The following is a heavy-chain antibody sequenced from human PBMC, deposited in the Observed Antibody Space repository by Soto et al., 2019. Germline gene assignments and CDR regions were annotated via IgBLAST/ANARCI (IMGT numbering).Heavy chain of an antibody. CDR2: FDPEDGET. V-gene: IGHV1-24*01. CDR3: AAGGTRWLHSPFDY. J-gene: IGHJ4*02. Sequence: QVQLVQSGAEVKKPGASVKVSCKVSGHTLTELSMHWVRLAPGKGLEGMGGFDPEDGETISAQKFQGRVTMTEDTSTDSTYLELSSLRSEDTAVYYCAAGGTRWLHSPFDYWGQGTLVTISS. CDR1: GHTLTELS. D-gene: IGHD1-1*01.